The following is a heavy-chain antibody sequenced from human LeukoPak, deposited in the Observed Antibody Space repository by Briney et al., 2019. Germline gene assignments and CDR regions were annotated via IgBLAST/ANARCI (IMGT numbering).Heavy chain of an antibody. V-gene: IGHV3-11*01. CDR2: ICSSGSTI. Sequence: GGSLRLSCAASGFTFSDYYMSWIRQAPGKGLEWVSYICSSGSTIYYADSVKCRFTISRENAKNSLYLQMKSLRAEDTAVYYCVEGRGSTPTWGQRTLVTASS. J-gene: IGHJ5*02. CDR1: GFTFSDYY. D-gene: IGHD1-26*01. CDR3: VEGRGSTPT.